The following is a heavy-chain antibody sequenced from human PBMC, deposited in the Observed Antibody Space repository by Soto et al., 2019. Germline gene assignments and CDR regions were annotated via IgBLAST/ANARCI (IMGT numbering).Heavy chain of an antibody. V-gene: IGHV3-74*01. CDR3: ARDLSSCSSARCYSFYYGMDL. Sequence: GGSLRLSCTASGFNFSRFWTHWVRQVPGRGLVWASHINSDGSRTSYADSVKGRFTISRDNAKNTLYLQMNSLRAEDTAVYYCARDLSSCSSARCYSFYYGMDLWGQGTTVTVS. CDR1: GFNFSRFW. J-gene: IGHJ6*02. D-gene: IGHD2-2*01. CDR2: INSDGSRT.